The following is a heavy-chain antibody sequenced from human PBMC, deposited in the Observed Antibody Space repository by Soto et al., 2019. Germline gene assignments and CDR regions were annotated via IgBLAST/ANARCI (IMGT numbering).Heavy chain of an antibody. V-gene: IGHV4-31*03. CDR1: GGSISSGGYY. CDR2: IYYSGST. Sequence: LSLTCTVSGGSISSGGYYWSWIRQHPGKGLEWIGYIYYSGSTYYNPSLKSRVTISVDTSKNQFSLKLSSVTAADTAVYYCARSPIAVAGKGKYYFDYWGQGTLVTVSS. CDR3: ARSPIAVAGKGKYYFDY. D-gene: IGHD6-19*01. J-gene: IGHJ4*02.